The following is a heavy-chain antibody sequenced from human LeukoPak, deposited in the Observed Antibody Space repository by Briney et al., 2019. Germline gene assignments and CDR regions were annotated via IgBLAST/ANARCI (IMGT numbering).Heavy chain of an antibody. V-gene: IGHV1-2*02. CDR3: AREPTAMVSLNWFDP. J-gene: IGHJ5*02. D-gene: IGHD2-2*01. CDR1: GYTFTGYY. Sequence: GASVKVSCKASGYTFTGYYMLWVRQAPGQGLEWMGWINPNIGGTNYAQKFQGRVTMTRDTSISTAYMELRSLKSDGTAVYYCAREPTAMVSLNWFDPWGQGTLVTVSS. CDR2: INPNIGGT.